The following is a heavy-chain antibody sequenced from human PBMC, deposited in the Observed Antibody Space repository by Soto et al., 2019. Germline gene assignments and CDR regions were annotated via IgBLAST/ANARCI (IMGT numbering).Heavy chain of an antibody. D-gene: IGHD1-20*01. CDR2: INRDGSTT. Sequence: GGSLRLSCAASGFTFSSYWMHWVRQAPGKGLVWVSRINRDGSTTNYADSVKGRFTISRDNAKNTLFLQMNSLRVEDTAVYFCAKGSRDNSPTRDPFDTWGQGTLVTVSS. CDR3: AKGSRDNSPTRDPFDT. V-gene: IGHV3-74*01. J-gene: IGHJ5*02. CDR1: GFTFSSYW.